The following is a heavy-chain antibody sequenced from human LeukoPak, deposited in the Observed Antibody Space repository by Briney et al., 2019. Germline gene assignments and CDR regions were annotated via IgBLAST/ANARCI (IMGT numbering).Heavy chain of an antibody. J-gene: IGHJ4*02. CDR1: GFSFRSYS. D-gene: IGHD1-1*01. CDR2: ITGSSSYI. CDR3: ARDRLEGGETFDS. V-gene: IGHV3-21*01. Sequence: GGSLRLSCAASGFSFRSYSMDWDRQAPGKGLEWVSSITGSSSYISYADSVKGRFTISRDNAENSLFLQMNCLRPEDTAVYFCARDRLEGGETFDSWGQGTLVTVSS.